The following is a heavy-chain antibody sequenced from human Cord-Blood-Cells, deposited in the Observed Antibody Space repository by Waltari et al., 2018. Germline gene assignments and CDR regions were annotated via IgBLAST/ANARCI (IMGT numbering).Heavy chain of an antibody. D-gene: IGHD1-1*01. CDR1: GYTLTELS. CDR2: FDPEDGET. Sequence: QVQLVQSGAAVKKPGASVKVSCEVSGYTLTELSMHWVRQAPGKGLEWMGGFDPEDGETIYAQKFQGRVTMTEDTSTDTAYMELSSLRSEDTAVYYCATAHRGTAFNWFDPWGQGTLVTVSS. J-gene: IGHJ5*02. CDR3: ATAHRGTAFNWFDP. V-gene: IGHV1-24*01.